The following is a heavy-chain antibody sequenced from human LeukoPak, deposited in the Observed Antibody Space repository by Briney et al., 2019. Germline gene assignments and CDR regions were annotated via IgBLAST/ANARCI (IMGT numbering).Heavy chain of an antibody. V-gene: IGHV3/OR16-9*01. CDR1: GFNFGGHY. CDR3: VRQAGRAGGQ. Sequence: PGGSLRLSCAGSGFNFGGHYMSWVRQAPGKRPEWIAYISGNGGDIAHADAVKGRFTISRDNAKNSLYLQMNSLTVADTVVYYCVRQAGRAGGQWGPGTLIAVSS. CDR2: ISGNGGDI. J-gene: IGHJ4*02. D-gene: IGHD3-10*01.